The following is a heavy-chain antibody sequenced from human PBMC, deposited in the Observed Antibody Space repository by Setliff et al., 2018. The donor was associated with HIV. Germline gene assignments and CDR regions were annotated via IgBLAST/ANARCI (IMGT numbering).Heavy chain of an antibody. V-gene: IGHV4-4*07. J-gene: IGHJ4*02. CDR3: ARVPHRVVGTTTLLYHFDY. Sequence: PSETLSLTCSVSGGSMSSYYWNWIRQPAGKGLEWIGRIYTSGSSNYNPSLKSRVTMSIDTSKNQFSLKLSSVTAADTAVYYCARVPHRVVGTTTLLYHFDYWGLGTLVTVSS. CDR2: IYTSGSS. D-gene: IGHD1-26*01. CDR1: GGSMSSYY.